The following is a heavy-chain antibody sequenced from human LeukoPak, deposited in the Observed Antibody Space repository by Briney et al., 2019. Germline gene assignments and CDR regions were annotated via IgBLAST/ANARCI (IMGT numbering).Heavy chain of an antibody. J-gene: IGHJ4*02. Sequence: SETLSLTCAVYGGSFSGYYWSWIRQPPGKGLEWIGEINHSGSTNYNPSLKSRVTISVDTSKNQFSLKLSSVTAADTAVYYCARDLYSYNLDAEYWGQGTLVTVSS. V-gene: IGHV4-34*01. CDR1: GGSFSGYY. CDR3: ARDLYSYNLDAEY. CDR2: INHSGST. D-gene: IGHD5-18*01.